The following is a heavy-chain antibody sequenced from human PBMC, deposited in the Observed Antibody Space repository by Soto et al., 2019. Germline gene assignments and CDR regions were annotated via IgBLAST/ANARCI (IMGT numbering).Heavy chain of an antibody. CDR1: GFTFSSYA. CDR3: AKSLYCSGGSCYYYYYMDV. V-gene: IGHV3-23*01. CDR2: ISGSGGST. J-gene: IGHJ6*03. D-gene: IGHD2-15*01. Sequence: EVQLLESGGGLVQPGGSLRLSCAASGFTFSSYAMSWVRQAPGKGLEWVSAISGSGGSTYYADSVKGRFTISRDNSKNTLYLQMNSLRAEDTAVYYCAKSLYCSGGSCYYYYYMDVWGKGTTGTVSS.